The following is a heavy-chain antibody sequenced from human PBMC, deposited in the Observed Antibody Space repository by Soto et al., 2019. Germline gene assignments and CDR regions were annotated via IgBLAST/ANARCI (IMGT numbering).Heavy chain of an antibody. J-gene: IGHJ4*02. V-gene: IGHV3-23*01. CDR2: ISGSGDYT. CDR3: ARPSISSPGTY. D-gene: IGHD6-13*01. CDR1: GFTFGSYA. Sequence: GGSLRLSCAASGFTFGSYAMNWVRQAPGKGLEWVSSISGSGDYTDYADSVKGRFTISRDNSKNTLYLQMNSLRAEDTALYYCARPSISSPGTYWDQGALVTVSS.